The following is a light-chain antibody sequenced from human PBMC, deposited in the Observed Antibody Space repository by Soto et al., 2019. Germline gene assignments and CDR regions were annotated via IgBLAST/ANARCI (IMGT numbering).Light chain of an antibody. CDR1: QSLSSS. CDR3: QQYGSSGT. CDR2: DTS. V-gene: IGKV3-20*01. J-gene: IGKJ1*01. Sequence: PGERATLSCRSSQSLSSSLAWYQQKPGQAPRVLIYDTSTRATGIPARFSGSGSGTDFTLTISRLEPEDFAVYYCQQYGSSGTFGQGTKVDIK.